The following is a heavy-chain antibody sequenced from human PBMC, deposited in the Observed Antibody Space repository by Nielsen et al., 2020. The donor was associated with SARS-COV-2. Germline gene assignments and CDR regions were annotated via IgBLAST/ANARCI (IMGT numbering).Heavy chain of an antibody. D-gene: IGHD2-15*01. CDR2: RSHDGNT. V-gene: IGHV4-31*03. J-gene: IGHJ5*02. CDR1: GASLTFNGSY. Sequence: SETLSLTCTVSGASLTFNGSYWTWIRHHPLRGLEWLGHRSHDGNTYSNPSLQSRLIISVDTSKNQFSLSLNSVTDADTAIYYCARGAAFFDPWGQGIRVTVSS. CDR3: ARGAAFFDP.